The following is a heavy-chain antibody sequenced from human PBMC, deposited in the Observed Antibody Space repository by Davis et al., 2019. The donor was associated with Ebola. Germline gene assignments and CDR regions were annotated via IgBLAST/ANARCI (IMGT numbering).Heavy chain of an antibody. Sequence: PGGSLRLSCAASGFTFSSYSMNWVRQAPGKGLEWVSSISSSSSYIYYADSVKGRFTISRDNAKNSLYLQMNSLRAEDTAVYYCAKSQPPDSSGWFFDYWGQGTLVTVSS. D-gene: IGHD6-19*01. CDR1: GFTFSSYS. J-gene: IGHJ4*02. CDR2: ISSSSSYI. V-gene: IGHV3-21*04. CDR3: AKSQPPDSSGWFFDY.